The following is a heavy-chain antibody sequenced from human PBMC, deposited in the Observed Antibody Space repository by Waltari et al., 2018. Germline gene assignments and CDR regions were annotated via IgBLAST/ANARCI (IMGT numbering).Heavy chain of an antibody. V-gene: IGHV4-39*07. CDR3: AREVIVVVVAATHNWFDP. CDR2: IYYSGST. Sequence: QLQLQESGPGLVKPSETLSLTCTVSGGSISSSSYYWGWIRQPPGKGLEWIGSIYYSGSTYYNPSLKSRVTISVDTSKNQFSLKLSSVTAADTAVYYCAREVIVVVVAATHNWFDPWGQGTLVTVSS. J-gene: IGHJ5*02. CDR1: GGSISSSSYY. D-gene: IGHD2-15*01.